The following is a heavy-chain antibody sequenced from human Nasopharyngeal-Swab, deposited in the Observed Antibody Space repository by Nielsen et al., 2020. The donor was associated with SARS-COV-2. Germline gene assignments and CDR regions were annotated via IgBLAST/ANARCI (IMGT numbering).Heavy chain of an antibody. CDR2: IIPIFGTA. V-gene: IGHV1-69*01. D-gene: IGHD4-11*01. CDR3: ARGLTTVTTYYYYGMDV. Sequence: WVRQAPGRGLEWMGGIIPIFGTAHYAQKFQGRVTITADESTSTAYMELSSLRSEDTAVYYCARGLTTVTTYYYYGMDVWGQGTTVTVSS. J-gene: IGHJ6*02.